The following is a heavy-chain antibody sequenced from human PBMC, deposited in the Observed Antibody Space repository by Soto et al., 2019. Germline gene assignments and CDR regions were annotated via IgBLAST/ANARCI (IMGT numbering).Heavy chain of an antibody. CDR2: ISAYNGNT. J-gene: IGHJ1*01. CDR1: GYNFTNYG. Sequence: QVQLVQSGAEVKKPGASVKVSCKASGYNFTNYGINWLRQAPGQGLEWMGWISAYNGNTEYAQNLQGRVTMTTDTSTTTAYMELRSLRSDDTAVFYCTRAAREFSGSCSFHWGPGTLVTVSS. CDR3: TRAAREFSGSCSFH. D-gene: IGHD1-26*01. V-gene: IGHV1-18*01.